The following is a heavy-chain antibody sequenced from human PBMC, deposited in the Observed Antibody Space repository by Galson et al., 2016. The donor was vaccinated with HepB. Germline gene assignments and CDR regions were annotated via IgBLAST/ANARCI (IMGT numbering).Heavy chain of an antibody. CDR1: GGSITSGDYF. CDR3: ARERRDSINDVDN. J-gene: IGHJ4*02. V-gene: IGHV4-39*01. CDR2: VYTTGTT. D-gene: IGHD1-1*01. Sequence: SETLSLTCSVPGGSITSGDYFWGWLRQSPGTGLQWLGTVYTTGTTYNNPSTGRPVPVSVDTSKDQFSLRLTSVTASDTATYFCARERRDSINDVDNWGQGTLVTVSS.